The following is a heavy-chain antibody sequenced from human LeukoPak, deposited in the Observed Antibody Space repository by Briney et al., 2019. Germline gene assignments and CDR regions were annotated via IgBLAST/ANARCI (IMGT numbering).Heavy chain of an antibody. CDR3: ARGSLRYFDRPFDY. D-gene: IGHD3-9*01. Sequence: GGSLRLSCAASGFTVSSNYMSWVRQAPGKGLEWVSVISGSGGGTYYADSVKGRFTISRDNSKNTLYLQMNSLRAEDTAVYYCARGSLRYFDRPFDYWGQGTLVTVSS. V-gene: IGHV3-23*01. J-gene: IGHJ4*02. CDR1: GFTVSSNY. CDR2: ISGSGGGT.